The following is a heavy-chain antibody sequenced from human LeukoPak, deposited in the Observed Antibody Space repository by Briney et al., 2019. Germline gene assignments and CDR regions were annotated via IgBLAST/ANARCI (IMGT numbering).Heavy chain of an antibody. Sequence: GGSLRLSCAPSGFTFSRHGMHWVRQAPGKGLEWVAIISNDGSRKYYAHSVEGRFTISRDNSKNTLYLQMNSLRAEDTAVYFCARSSGWYVGDDYWGQGTLVTVSS. V-gene: IGHV3-30*03. CDR1: GFTFSRHG. J-gene: IGHJ4*02. CDR2: ISNDGSRK. CDR3: ARSSGWYVGDDY. D-gene: IGHD6-19*01.